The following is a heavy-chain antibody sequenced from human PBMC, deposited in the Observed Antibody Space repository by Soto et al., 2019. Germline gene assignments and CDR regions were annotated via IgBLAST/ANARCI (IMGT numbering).Heavy chain of an antibody. J-gene: IGHJ6*02. CDR1: GGSFNSDA. Sequence: QVQLVQSGAEVKKPGSSVKVSCKASGGSFNSDAINWVRQAPGQGLEWMGGIIPISGTTNYAQKFQGRVTITADESTGTAYMDVSSLRSEDTAIYYCARGDYGDYHSYYYGMAVWGHGTTVTVSS. CDR2: IIPISGTT. CDR3: ARGDYGDYHSYYYGMAV. V-gene: IGHV1-69*01. D-gene: IGHD4-17*01.